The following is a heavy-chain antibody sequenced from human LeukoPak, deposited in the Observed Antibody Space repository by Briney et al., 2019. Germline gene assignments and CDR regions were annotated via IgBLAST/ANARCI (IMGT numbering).Heavy chain of an antibody. Sequence: GRSLRLSCAASGFTFDDYAMHWVRQAPGKGLEWVSGISWNSGSIGYADSVKGRFTISRDNAKNSLYLQMNGLRAEDTALYYCAKGPNSGSYSSFDYWGQGTLVTVSS. CDR2: ISWNSGSI. V-gene: IGHV3-9*01. D-gene: IGHD1-26*01. CDR1: GFTFDDYA. J-gene: IGHJ4*02. CDR3: AKGPNSGSYSSFDY.